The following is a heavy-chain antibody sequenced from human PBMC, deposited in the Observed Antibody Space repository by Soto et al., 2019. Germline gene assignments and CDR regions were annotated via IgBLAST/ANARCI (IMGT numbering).Heavy chain of an antibody. CDR1: GFSLSTSGVG. D-gene: IGHD6-13*01. V-gene: IGHV2-5*02. Sequence: SGPTLVNPTQTLTLTCTFSGFSLSTSGVGVGWIRQPPGKALEWLALIYWDDDKRYIPSLKSRLTITKDTSKNQVVLTMTNMDPVDTATYYCAHRLPEYSSSWYGSYILDYWGQGTLVTVSS. CDR3: AHRLPEYSSSWYGSYILDY. CDR2: IYWDDDK. J-gene: IGHJ4*02.